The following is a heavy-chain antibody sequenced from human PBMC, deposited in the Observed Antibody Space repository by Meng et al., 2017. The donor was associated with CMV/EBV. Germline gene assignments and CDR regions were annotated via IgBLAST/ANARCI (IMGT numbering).Heavy chain of an antibody. Sequence: QVQLQESGPVLVKPSEPLPLTGSVSGGLFSGFFWTWIRQPAGKGLEWIGRIYSTGGTNYNPSFESRVTISLDGSNNQFSLKLNSVTAADTAIYYCARERGDDSGYNFDSWGQGTLVTVSS. CDR2: IYSTGGT. J-gene: IGHJ4*02. D-gene: IGHD3-22*01. CDR3: ARERGDDSGYNFDS. CDR1: GGLFSGFF. V-gene: IGHV4-4*07.